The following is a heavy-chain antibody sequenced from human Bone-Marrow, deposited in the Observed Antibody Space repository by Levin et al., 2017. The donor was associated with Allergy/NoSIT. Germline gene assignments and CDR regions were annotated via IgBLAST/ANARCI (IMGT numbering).Heavy chain of an antibody. CDR1: GGSFSGYY. Sequence: SETLSLTCAVYGGSFSGYYWSWIRQPPGKGPEWIGEINHSGSTEYNPSLKSRLTISLDASKNQISLKLSSVTAADTAVYYCARGATVAGWGLDYWGQGTLVTVSS. CDR3: ARGATVAGWGLDY. V-gene: IGHV4-34*01. D-gene: IGHD6-19*01. J-gene: IGHJ4*02. CDR2: INHSGST.